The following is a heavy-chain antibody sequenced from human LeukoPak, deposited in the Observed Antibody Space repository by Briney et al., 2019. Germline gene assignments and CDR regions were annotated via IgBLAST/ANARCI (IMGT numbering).Heavy chain of an antibody. CDR3: ARVAVGAYFDY. J-gene: IGHJ4*02. Sequence: SETLSLTCTVSGGSIGSYYWSWIRQPPGKGLEWIGYIYYSGSTNYNPSLKSRVTISVDTSKNQFSLKLSSVTAADTAVYYCARVAVGAYFDYWGQGTLVTVSS. CDR2: IYYSGST. CDR1: GGSIGSYY. V-gene: IGHV4-59*01. D-gene: IGHD1-26*01.